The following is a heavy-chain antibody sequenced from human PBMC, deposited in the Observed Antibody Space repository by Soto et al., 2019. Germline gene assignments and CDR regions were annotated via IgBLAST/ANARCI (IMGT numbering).Heavy chain of an antibody. CDR1: GFTFSNAW. V-gene: IGHV3-23*01. CDR3: AKVQEFCGFNCYIVDS. Sequence: GGSLRLSCAASGFTFSNAWMSWVRHVPGKGLEWAAGISSSGGRTNYADSVKGRFTISKDNSKDTLYLQMNSLRAEDTALYYCAKVQEFCGFNCYIVDSWGQGVLVTVSS. D-gene: IGHD2-21*02. CDR2: ISSSGGRT. J-gene: IGHJ4*02.